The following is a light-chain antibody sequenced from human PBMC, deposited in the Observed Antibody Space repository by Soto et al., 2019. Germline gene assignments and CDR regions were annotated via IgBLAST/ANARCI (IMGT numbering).Light chain of an antibody. CDR1: QSVSSYY. Sequence: IVLTQSPGTLSLSPGERATLSCRASQSVSSYYLAWYQQKPGQAPRLLIYAASSRATGIPDRFSGGGSGTDFTLTISRLEPEDFAVYYCQQCGSSPWTFGQGTRLEIK. CDR2: AAS. V-gene: IGKV3-20*01. J-gene: IGKJ5*01. CDR3: QQCGSSPWT.